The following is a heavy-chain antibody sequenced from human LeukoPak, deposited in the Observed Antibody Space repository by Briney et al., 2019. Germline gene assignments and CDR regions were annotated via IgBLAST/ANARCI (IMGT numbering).Heavy chain of an antibody. V-gene: IGHV4-4*07. CDR2: IYATGST. CDR1: GGSISSYY. CDR3: AREFSTNWFDP. Sequence: SETLSLTCTVSGGSISSYYWSWIRQPAGKGLEWIGRIYATGSTNYNPSLESRVTMSVDTSKNHLSLKVTSVTAADTAVYYCAREFSTNWFDPWGQRTLVTVSS. J-gene: IGHJ5*02.